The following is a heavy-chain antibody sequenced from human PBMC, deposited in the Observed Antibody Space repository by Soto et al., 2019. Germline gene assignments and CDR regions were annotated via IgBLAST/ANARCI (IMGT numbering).Heavy chain of an antibody. CDR3: ARQGGGYDSPHYFDY. CDR2: IYPGDSDT. Sequence: PGEALKISCKGSGYSFTSYWIGWVRQMPGKGLEWMGIIYPGDSDTRYSPSFQGQVTISADKAISTAYLQWSSLKASGTAMYYCARQGGGYDSPHYFDYWGQPTLVTVSS. J-gene: IGHJ4*02. CDR1: GYSFTSYW. V-gene: IGHV5-51*01. D-gene: IGHD5-12*01.